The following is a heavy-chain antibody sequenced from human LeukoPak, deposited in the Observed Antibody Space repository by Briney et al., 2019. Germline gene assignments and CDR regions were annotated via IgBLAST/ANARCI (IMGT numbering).Heavy chain of an antibody. D-gene: IGHD3-10*01. Sequence: GESLKISCKGSGYSFTNYWIGWARQMPGKGLEWMGIIYPGDSHTRYSPSFQDQVTISADKSINTAYLQWSSLKASDTAMYYCARGPYGYASSATLGSYNWFDPWGQGTLVTVSP. V-gene: IGHV5-51*01. CDR3: ARGPYGYASSATLGSYNWFDP. J-gene: IGHJ5*02. CDR1: GYSFTNYW. CDR2: IYPGDSHT.